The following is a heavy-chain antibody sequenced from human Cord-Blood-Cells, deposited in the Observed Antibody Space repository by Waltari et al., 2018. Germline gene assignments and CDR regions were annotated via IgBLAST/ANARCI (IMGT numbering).Heavy chain of an antibody. D-gene: IGHD2-2*02. V-gene: IGHV5-51*01. CDR3: ARGNCSSTSCYSYFDY. CDR1: GYSFTSSW. Sequence: EVQLVQSGAEVKKPGESLKISCKGSGYSFTSSWIGWVRQMPGKGMEWMGIIYPGDSDTRYSPSFQGQVTISADKSISTAYLQWSSLKASDTAMYYCARGNCSSTSCYSYFDYWGQGTLVTVSS. CDR2: IYPGDSDT. J-gene: IGHJ4*02.